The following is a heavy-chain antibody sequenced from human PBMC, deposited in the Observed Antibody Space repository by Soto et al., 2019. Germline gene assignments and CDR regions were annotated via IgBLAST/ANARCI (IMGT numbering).Heavy chain of an antibody. Sequence: EVRLLESGGGLVQPGGSLRLYCAGSGFTSSNYSMSWVRQAPGKGLEWVSTTSGSGHYIQYRDSVKGRFTISRDNSMNTLYLQMNSLRAEDTAVYYCAGGAMVTPYYYGLDVWGQGTTVTVPS. D-gene: IGHD5-18*01. CDR3: AGGAMVTPYYYGLDV. J-gene: IGHJ6*02. V-gene: IGHV3-23*01. CDR1: GFTSSNYS. CDR2: TSGSGHYI.